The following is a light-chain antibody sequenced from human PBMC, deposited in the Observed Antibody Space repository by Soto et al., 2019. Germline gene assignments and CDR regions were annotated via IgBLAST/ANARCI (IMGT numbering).Light chain of an antibody. CDR2: ATS. J-gene: IGKJ1*01. CDR3: RQFVSSPPAWA. CDR1: QSISNSY. V-gene: IGKV3-20*01. Sequence: EIVLTQSPGTLSLSPGERATLSCKTSQSISNSYLAWSQQKPGQAPRLLISATSSRATGVPDRFSGSGSGTDFTLSISRLEPEDSAVYYCRQFVSSPPAWAFGQGTKVEIK.